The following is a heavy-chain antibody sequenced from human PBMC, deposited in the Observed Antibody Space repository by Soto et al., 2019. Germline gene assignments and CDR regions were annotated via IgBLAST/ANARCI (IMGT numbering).Heavy chain of an antibody. V-gene: IGHV4-39*07. Sequence: SETLSLTCTVAGGSISSSGYYWGWIRQPPGKGLEWIGSIYYSGSTYYNPSLKSRVTISVDTSKNQFSLKLSSVTAADTAVYYCARGQVVAAQHWGQGTLVTVSS. CDR3: ARGQVVAAQH. D-gene: IGHD2-15*01. CDR2: IYYSGST. J-gene: IGHJ4*02. CDR1: GGSISSSGYY.